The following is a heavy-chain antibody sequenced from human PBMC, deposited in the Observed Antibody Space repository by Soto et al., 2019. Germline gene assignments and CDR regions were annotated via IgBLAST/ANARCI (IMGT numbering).Heavy chain of an antibody. V-gene: IGHV4-34*01. CDR3: ARGIAVAGKGCCFDP. Sequence: SETLSLTCAVYGGSFSVYYWSWIRHPPGKGLEWIGEINHSGSTNYNPSLNSRVTISVDTSKNQFSLKLSSVTAADTAVYYCARGIAVAGKGCCFDPWGQGTLVTVSS. D-gene: IGHD6-19*01. CDR1: GGSFSVYY. CDR2: INHSGST. J-gene: IGHJ5*02.